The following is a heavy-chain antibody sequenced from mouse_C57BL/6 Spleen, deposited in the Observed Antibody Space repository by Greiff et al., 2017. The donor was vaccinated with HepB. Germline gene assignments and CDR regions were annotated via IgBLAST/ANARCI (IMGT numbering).Heavy chain of an antibody. CDR3: TLVPVGDFDY. V-gene: IGHV14-1*01. J-gene: IGHJ2*01. CDR2: IDPEDGDT. Sequence: VQLQQSGAELVRPGASVKLSCTASGFNIKDYYMHWVKQRPEQGLEWIGRIDPEDGDTEYAPKFQGKATMTADTSSNPAYLQLSSLTSEDTAVYYCTLVPVGDFDYWGQGTTLTVSS. CDR1: GFNIKDYY.